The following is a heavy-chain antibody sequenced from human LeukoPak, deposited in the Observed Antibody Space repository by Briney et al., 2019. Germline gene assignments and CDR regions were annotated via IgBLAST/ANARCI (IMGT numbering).Heavy chain of an antibody. Sequence: GGSLRLSCAASGFTFSGSAIHWVRQASGKGLEWVSAISGSGGSTYYADSVKGRFTISRDNSKNTLYLQMNSLRAEDTAVYYCAKDTVTPFDFDYWGQGTLVTVSS. CDR3: AKDTVTPFDFDY. D-gene: IGHD4-17*01. CDR2: ISGSGGST. V-gene: IGHV3-23*01. J-gene: IGHJ4*02. CDR1: GFTFSGSA.